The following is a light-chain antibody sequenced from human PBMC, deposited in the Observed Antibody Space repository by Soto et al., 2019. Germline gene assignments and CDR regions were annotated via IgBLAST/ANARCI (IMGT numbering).Light chain of an antibody. CDR1: QSVSSY. V-gene: IGKV3D-15*01. J-gene: IGKJ5*01. Sequence: EIVLTPSPATLSLSPGGRATLSCRASQSVSSYLAWYQQKPGQAPRLLIYDASNRATGIPARFSGSGSGTEFTLTISSLQSEDFAVYYCQQYNNWPPITFGQGTRLEIK. CDR3: QQYNNWPPIT. CDR2: DAS.